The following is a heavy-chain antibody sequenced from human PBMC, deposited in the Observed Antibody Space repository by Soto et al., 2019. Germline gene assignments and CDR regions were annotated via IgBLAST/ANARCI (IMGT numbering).Heavy chain of an antibody. CDR1: GDSISTVDYF. Sequence: LSLTCSVSGDSISTVDYFWAWIRQPPGQALEYIGYIYKSTTTYYNPSFEGRVAISLDTSKSQFSLTVTSVTAADTAVYFCARGRYCLTGRCFPNWFDSGGQGTLVTVSA. CDR2: IYKSTTT. CDR3: ARGRYCLTGRCFPNWFDS. V-gene: IGHV4-30-4*01. J-gene: IGHJ5*01. D-gene: IGHD2-15*01.